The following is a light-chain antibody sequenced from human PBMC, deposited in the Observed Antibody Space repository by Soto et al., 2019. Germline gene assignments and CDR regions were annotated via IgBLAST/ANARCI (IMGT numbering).Light chain of an antibody. V-gene: IGKV4-1*01. CDR1: QSVLYSSNNKNY. CDR3: QQYDSPWT. Sequence: DIVMTQSPDSLAVSLGERATINCKSSQSVLYSSNNKNYLAWYQQKPGQPPKLLIYWASTRESGVPDRFSGSGSGIDFTITICILHAEDVAVYYCQQYDSPWTFGQGTKVEIK. CDR2: WAS. J-gene: IGKJ1*01.